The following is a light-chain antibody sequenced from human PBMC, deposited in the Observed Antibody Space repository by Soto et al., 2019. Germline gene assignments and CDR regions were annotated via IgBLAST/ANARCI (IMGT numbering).Light chain of an antibody. Sequence: DIVLTQSPGTLSLSPGERATLSCRASHSVSSSYLAWYQQKPGQAPRLLIYGASSRATGIPDRFSGSGSGTDFTLIISRLEPEDFAVYYCQQYGSSPRTFGQGTKVEIK. CDR2: GAS. V-gene: IGKV3-20*01. J-gene: IGKJ1*01. CDR3: QQYGSSPRT. CDR1: HSVSSSY.